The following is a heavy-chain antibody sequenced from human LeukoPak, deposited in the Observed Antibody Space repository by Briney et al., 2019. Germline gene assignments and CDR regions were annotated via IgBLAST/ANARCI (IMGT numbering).Heavy chain of an antibody. D-gene: IGHD3-22*01. CDR3: ASYYDSVDP. V-gene: IGHV4-30-4*08. CDR2: IYYSGST. J-gene: IGHJ5*02. CDR1: GGSISSGDYY. Sequence: SETLSLTCIVSGGSISSGDYYWRWLRQPPGTGLEWIGYIYYSGSTYYNPSLKSRVTISVDTSKNRFSLKLRSVTAADTAVYYCASYYDSVDPWGQGTLVTVS.